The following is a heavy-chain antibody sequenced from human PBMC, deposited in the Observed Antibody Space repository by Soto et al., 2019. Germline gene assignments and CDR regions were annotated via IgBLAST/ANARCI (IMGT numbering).Heavy chain of an antibody. CDR2: INHSGST. Sequence: SETLSLTCAVYGGSFSGNYWSWIRQPPGKGLEWIGEINHSGSTNYNPSLKSRVTISVDTSKNQFSLKLSSVTAADTAVYYCARGGFYSSSWYGLDYWGQGTLVTVSS. D-gene: IGHD6-13*01. V-gene: IGHV4-34*01. CDR3: ARGGFYSSSWYGLDY. J-gene: IGHJ4*02. CDR1: GGSFSGNY.